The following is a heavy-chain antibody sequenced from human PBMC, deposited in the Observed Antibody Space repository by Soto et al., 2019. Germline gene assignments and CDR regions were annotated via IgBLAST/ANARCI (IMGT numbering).Heavy chain of an antibody. CDR1: GFTFSGYW. J-gene: IGHJ4*02. CDR3: ARDCLGYCSGGKCFPTLDS. V-gene: IGHV3-74*01. D-gene: IGHD2-15*01. Sequence: EVQLVESGGVLVQPGGSLRLSCETSGFTFSGYWMHWVRQAPGKGLVWVSRINSDGRSRDYGVAVKGRFTISRDNAKNTLYLQMNSLRAEDTAIYYCARDCLGYCSGGKCFPTLDSWGQGTLVTVSS. CDR2: INSDGRSR.